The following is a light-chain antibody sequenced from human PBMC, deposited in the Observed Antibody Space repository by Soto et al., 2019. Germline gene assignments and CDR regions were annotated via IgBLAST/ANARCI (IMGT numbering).Light chain of an antibody. J-gene: IGKJ4*01. CDR3: QQSYSTPR. V-gene: IGKV1-39*01. CDR2: AAS. CDR1: QTIRNY. Sequence: DIQMTQSPSPLSASVGDRVTITCRASQTIRNYLNWYQQKPGEAPKLLIYAASRLQSGVPSRFSGSGSGTDFTLTINTLQPEDIATYYCQQSYSTPRFGGGTKVAIK.